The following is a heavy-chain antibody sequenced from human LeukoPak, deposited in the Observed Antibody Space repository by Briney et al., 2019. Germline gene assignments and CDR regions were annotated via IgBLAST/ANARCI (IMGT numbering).Heavy chain of an antibody. CDR3: ARDQRSLFDY. CDR1: GFTFSSYA. CDR2: ISGSGGST. Sequence: GGSLRLSCAASGFTFSSYAMSWVRQAPGKGLEWVSAISGSGGSTCYADSVKGRFTISRDNAKNSLYLQMNSLRAEDTAVYYCARDQRSLFDYWGQGTLVTVSS. J-gene: IGHJ4*02. V-gene: IGHV3-23*01. D-gene: IGHD2-15*01.